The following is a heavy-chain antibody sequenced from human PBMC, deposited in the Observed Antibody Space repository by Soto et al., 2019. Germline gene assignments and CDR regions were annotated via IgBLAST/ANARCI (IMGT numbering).Heavy chain of an antibody. Sequence: QVQLVESGGGVVQPGRSLRLSCAASGFTFRSYDMHWVRQAPGKGLEWVAIISYDGSKKFYGDSVKGRFTISRENSKHTLTLEMNSHRAEYTAVYSCAKNHHPYSSASGRGFDDWGQGNLVTVSS. J-gene: IGHJ4*02. V-gene: IGHV3-30*18. CDR3: AKNHHPYSSASGRGFDD. CDR2: ISYDGSKK. D-gene: IGHD6-6*01. CDR1: GFTFRSYD.